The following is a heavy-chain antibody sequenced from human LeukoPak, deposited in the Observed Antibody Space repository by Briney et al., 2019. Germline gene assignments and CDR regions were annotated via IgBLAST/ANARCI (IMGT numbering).Heavy chain of an antibody. CDR3: TREIRSSGWQNWFDP. CDR1: GFTFNNAW. CDR2: VKSKTDGGTT. V-gene: IGHV3-15*01. D-gene: IGHD6-19*01. Sequence: GGSLRLSCTASGFTFNNAWMSWVRQAPEKGLEWVGRVKSKTDGGTTDYAAPVKGRFTISRDDSKNTLYLQMNSLKTEDTAVYYCTREIRSSGWQNWFDPWGQGTLVTVSS. J-gene: IGHJ5*02.